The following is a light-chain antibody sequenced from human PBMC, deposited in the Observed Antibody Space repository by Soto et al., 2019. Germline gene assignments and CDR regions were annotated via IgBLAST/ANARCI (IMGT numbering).Light chain of an antibody. J-gene: IGKJ1*01. Sequence: QVTHSPSTLSASVGDRVTITCRASQGIRNDLGWYQQKPGKAPKLLIYAASSLQSGVPSRFSGSGSGTDFTLTISSLQPEDFATYYCLQAYNYPWTFGQGTKVDIK. CDR3: LQAYNYPWT. V-gene: IGKV1-6*01. CDR2: AAS. CDR1: QGIRND.